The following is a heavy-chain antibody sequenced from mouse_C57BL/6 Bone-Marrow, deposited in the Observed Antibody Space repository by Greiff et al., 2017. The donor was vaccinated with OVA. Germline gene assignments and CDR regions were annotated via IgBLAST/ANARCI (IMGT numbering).Heavy chain of an antibody. CDR3: ARSPPYGSSYDYAMDY. CDR1: GYTFTSYW. D-gene: IGHD1-1*01. CDR2: INPSSGYT. V-gene: IGHV1-7*01. J-gene: IGHJ4*01. Sequence: QVQLKQSGAELAKPGASVKLSCKASGYTFTSYWMHWVKQRPGQGLEWIGYINPSSGYTKYNQKFKDKATLTADKSSSTAYMQLSSLTYEGSAVYYCARSPPYGSSYDYAMDYWGQGTSVTVSS.